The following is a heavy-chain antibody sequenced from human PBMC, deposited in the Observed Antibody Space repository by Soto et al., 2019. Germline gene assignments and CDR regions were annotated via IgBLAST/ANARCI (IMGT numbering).Heavy chain of an antibody. V-gene: IGHV3-9*01. CDR3: AKDGRWGIYGDYTTLDDY. CDR1: GFTFDDYA. Sequence: EVQLVESGGGLVQPGRSLRLSCAASGFTFDDYAMHWVRQAPGKGLEWVSGISWNSGSIGYADSVKGRFTISRDNAKNSLFLQMNSLRAEDTALYYCAKDGRWGIYGDYTTLDDYWGQGTLVTVSS. D-gene: IGHD4-17*01. CDR2: ISWNSGSI. J-gene: IGHJ4*02.